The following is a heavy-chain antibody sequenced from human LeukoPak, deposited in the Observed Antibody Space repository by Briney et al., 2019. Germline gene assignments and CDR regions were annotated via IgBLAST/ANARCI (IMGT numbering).Heavy chain of an antibody. CDR2: ISSSGSTI. CDR3: ARPVWFGELLNDAFDI. J-gene: IGHJ3*02. CDR1: GFTFSDYY. Sequence: GGSLRLSCAASGFTFSDYYMSWIRQAPGKGLEWVSYISSSGSTIYYADSVKGRFTISRDNAKNSLYLQMNSLRAEDTAVYYCARPVWFGELLNDAFDIWGQGTMVTVSS. V-gene: IGHV3-11*01. D-gene: IGHD3-10*01.